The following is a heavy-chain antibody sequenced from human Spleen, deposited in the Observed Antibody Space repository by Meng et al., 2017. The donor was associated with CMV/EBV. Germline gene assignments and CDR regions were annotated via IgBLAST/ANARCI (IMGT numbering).Heavy chain of an antibody. J-gene: IGHJ3*02. CDR2: ISGYDDDT. V-gene: IGHV1-18*01. D-gene: IGHD3-16*02. CDR3: ARDRSRAFDI. Sequence: ASVKVSCKASGYTFASYGISWVRQAPGHGLEWMGWISGYDDDTNYAQKFQGRVSVTTDTSTSTAYMELRSLRSDDTAVYYCARDRSRAFDIWGQGTMVTVSS. CDR1: GYTFASYG.